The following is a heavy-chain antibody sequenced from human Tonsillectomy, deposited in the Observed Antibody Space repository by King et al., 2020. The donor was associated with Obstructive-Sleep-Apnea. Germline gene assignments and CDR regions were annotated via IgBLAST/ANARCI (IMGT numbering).Heavy chain of an antibody. CDR1: GVTFSSYW. D-gene: IGHD3-22*01. CDR2: MKQDGSER. V-gene: IGHV3-7*03. J-gene: IGHJ4*02. CDR3: ARGPYYYDSSGYYWGFHY. Sequence: QLVQSGGGLVQPGGSLRLFCAASGVTFSSYWMSVGRQAPGKGLEWVANMKQDGSERYYVDSVKGRFTISRDNAKNSLYLQMNSLRAEDTAVYYCARGPYYYDSSGYYWGFHYWGQGTLVTVSS.